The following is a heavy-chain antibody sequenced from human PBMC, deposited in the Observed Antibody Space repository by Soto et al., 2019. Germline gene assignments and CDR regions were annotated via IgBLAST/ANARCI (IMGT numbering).Heavy chain of an antibody. CDR1: GFTFSSYA. Sequence: GGSLRLSCAASGFTFSSYAMSWVRQAPGKGLEWVSAISGSGGSTYYADSVKGRFTISRDNSNNTLYLQMNSLRAEDTAVYYCASAALAARPGRVDYWGQGTLVTVSS. CDR2: ISGSGGST. V-gene: IGHV3-23*01. CDR3: ASAALAARPGRVDY. D-gene: IGHD6-6*01. J-gene: IGHJ4*02.